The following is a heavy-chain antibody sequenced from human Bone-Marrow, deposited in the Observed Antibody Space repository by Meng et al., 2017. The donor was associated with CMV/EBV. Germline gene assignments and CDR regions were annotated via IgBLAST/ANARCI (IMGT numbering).Heavy chain of an antibody. CDR2: IYSGGSST. D-gene: IGHD2-2*01. J-gene: IGHJ4*01. V-gene: IGHV3-23*03. CDR1: GFTFSSYA. Sequence: GESLKISCAASGFTFSSYAMSWVRQAPGKGLEWVSVIYSGGSSTYYADSVKGRFTISRDNSKNTLYLQMNGLRAEDTAWYYCAKGGGGGIPAALSYWGQGTLVTVSS. CDR3: AKGGGGGIPAALSY.